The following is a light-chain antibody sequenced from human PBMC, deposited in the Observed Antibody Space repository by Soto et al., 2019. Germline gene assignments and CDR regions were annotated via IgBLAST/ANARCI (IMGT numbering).Light chain of an antibody. CDR2: DAS. CDR3: QQYDSFSVT. J-gene: IGKJ1*01. CDR1: QSVSSNY. Sequence: EMVLTQSPGTLSLSTGERATLSCRASQSVSSNYLAWYQQKPGQAPRLLIYDASTRATGIPARFRGSGSGTEFTLTISSLQPEDFATYYCQQYDSFSVTFGQGPRWIP. V-gene: IGKV3-20*01.